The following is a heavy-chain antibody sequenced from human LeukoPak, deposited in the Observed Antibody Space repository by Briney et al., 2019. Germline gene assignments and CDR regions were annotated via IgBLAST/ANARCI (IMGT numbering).Heavy chain of an antibody. CDR1: GFTFDDYA. Sequence: GGSLRLSCAASGFTFDDYAMHWVRHAPGKGLEWVSLISANGGSTYYADSMKGRFTISRDNSKDSLYLQMNSLRIEDTALYYCAKDLEVRGVWYFDYWGQGTLVTVSS. J-gene: IGHJ4*02. CDR2: ISANGGST. D-gene: IGHD3-10*01. CDR3: AKDLEVRGVWYFDY. V-gene: IGHV3-43*02.